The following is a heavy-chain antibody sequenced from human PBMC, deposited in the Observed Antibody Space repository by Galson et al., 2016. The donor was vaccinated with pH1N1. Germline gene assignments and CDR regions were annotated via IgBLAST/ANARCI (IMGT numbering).Heavy chain of an antibody. V-gene: IGHV3-74*01. CDR1: GFPFSDYW. CDR2: IDNDGRGT. CDR3: ARNWLGIDY. Sequence: SLRLSCAASGFPFSDYWMHWVRQAPGRGPVWVARIDNDGRGTSHADSVRGRFAISRDNAENMLYLQMNSLRADDTAVYYCARNWLGIDYWGQGALVTVSS. J-gene: IGHJ4*02. D-gene: IGHD1-26*01.